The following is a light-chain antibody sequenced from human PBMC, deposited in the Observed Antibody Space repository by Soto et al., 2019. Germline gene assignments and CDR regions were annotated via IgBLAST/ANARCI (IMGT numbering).Light chain of an antibody. CDR2: ENN. CDR1: SSNIGNNY. V-gene: IGLV1-51*02. Sequence: QSVLTQPPSVSAAPGQKVTISCSGSSSNIGNNYVSWYQQLPGTAPKFLIYENNKRPSGIPDRFSGSKSGTSATLGITGLQTGDEADYYCGTWDSSLSGGVFGGGTKLTVL. J-gene: IGLJ3*02. CDR3: GTWDSSLSGGV.